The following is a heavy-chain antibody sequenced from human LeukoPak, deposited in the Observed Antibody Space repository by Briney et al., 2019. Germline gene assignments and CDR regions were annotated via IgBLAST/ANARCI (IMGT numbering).Heavy chain of an antibody. J-gene: IGHJ4*02. CDR2: INHSART. CDR3: ASLVAGSWYFDY. Sequence: SETLSLTCTVSGGSISSSSYYWGWIRQPPGKGLEWIGEINHSARTNYNPSLKSRVTISLDTSKNQFSLQLTSVTAADTAVYYCASLVAGSWYFDYWGQGTLVTVSS. CDR1: GGSISSSSYY. V-gene: IGHV4-39*07. D-gene: IGHD6-13*01.